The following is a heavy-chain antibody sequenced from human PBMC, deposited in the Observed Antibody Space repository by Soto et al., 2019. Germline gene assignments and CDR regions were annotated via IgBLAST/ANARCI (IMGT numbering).Heavy chain of an antibody. J-gene: IGHJ4*02. V-gene: IGHV2-5*02. CDR2: IYWDDDK. D-gene: IGHD1-26*01. Sequence: QITLKESGPTLVKPTQTLTLTCTFSGFSLSTSGVSVAWIRQPPRKALEWLALIYWDDDKRYSPSLKSRLTLTKDTSKNQVVLTMIYVDPMDTATYYCEHRRVGASGLDYWGQGTLVTVSS. CDR1: GFSLSTSGVS. CDR3: EHRRVGASGLDY.